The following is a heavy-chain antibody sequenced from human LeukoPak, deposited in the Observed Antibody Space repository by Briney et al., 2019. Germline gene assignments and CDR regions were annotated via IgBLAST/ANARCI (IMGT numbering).Heavy chain of an antibody. CDR2: IIPILGIA. J-gene: IGHJ4*02. Sequence: SVKVSCKASGGTVSSYTISWVRQAPGQGLEWMGRIIPILGIANYAQKFQGRVTITADKSTSTAYMELSSLRSEDTAVYYCARTSDYDSSGYYYGWGQGTLVTVSS. V-gene: IGHV1-69*02. CDR1: GGTVSSYT. D-gene: IGHD3-22*01. CDR3: ARTSDYDSSGYYYG.